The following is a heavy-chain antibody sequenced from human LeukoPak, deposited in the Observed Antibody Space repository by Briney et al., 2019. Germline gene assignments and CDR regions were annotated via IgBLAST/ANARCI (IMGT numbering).Heavy chain of an antibody. J-gene: IGHJ1*01. CDR1: GYTFTSYA. Sequence: ASVNVSCKASGYTFTSYAMHWVRQAPGQGLEWMGWINAGNGNTKYSQEFQGRVTITRDTSASTAYMELSSLRSEDMAVYYCARGDYGDLWAEYFQHWGQGTLVTVSS. D-gene: IGHD4-17*01. V-gene: IGHV1-3*03. CDR3: ARGDYGDLWAEYFQH. CDR2: INAGNGNT.